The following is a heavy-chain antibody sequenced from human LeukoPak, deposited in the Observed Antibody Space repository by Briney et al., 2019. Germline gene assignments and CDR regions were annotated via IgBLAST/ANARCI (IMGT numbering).Heavy chain of an antibody. CDR3: AREVLRGYAFDI. Sequence: GGSLRLSCAASGCTFSDYYMSWVRQAPGRGLEWVSVIYSGGSTYYADSVKGRFTISRDNSKNTLYLQMNSLRAEDTAVYYCAREVLRGYAFDIWGQGTMVTVSS. CDR1: GCTFSDYY. D-gene: IGHD2-8*02. V-gene: IGHV3-66*01. CDR2: IYSGGST. J-gene: IGHJ3*02.